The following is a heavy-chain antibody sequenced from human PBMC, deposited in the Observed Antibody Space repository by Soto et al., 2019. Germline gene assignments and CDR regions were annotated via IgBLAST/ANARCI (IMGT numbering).Heavy chain of an antibody. D-gene: IGHD2-15*01. CDR2: ISAYNGNT. V-gene: IGHV1-18*03. Sequence: QVQLVQSGAEVKKPGASVKVSCKASGYTFTSYGISWVRQAPGQGLEWMGWISAYNGNTNYAQKLQGRVTMTTDTSTRTAYMELRSLRSGDMAVYYWARDRGYCSGGSCYSVWCDPWGQGSLVTVS. CDR3: ARDRGYCSGGSCYSVWCDP. J-gene: IGHJ5*02. CDR1: GYTFTSYG.